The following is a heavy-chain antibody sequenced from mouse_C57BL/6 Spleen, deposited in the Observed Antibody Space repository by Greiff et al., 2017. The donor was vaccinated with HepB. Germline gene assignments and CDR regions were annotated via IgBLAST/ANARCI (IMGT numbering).Heavy chain of an antibody. V-gene: IGHV5-9-1*02. D-gene: IGHD1-1*01. CDR3: TTYYYGHDY. Sequence: EVKVVESGEGLVKPGGSLKLSCAASGFTFSSYAMSWVRQTPEKRLEWVAYISSGGDYIYYADTVKGRFTISRDNARNTLYLQMSSLKSEDTAMYYCTTYYYGHDYWGQGTTLTVSS. CDR2: ISSGGDYI. CDR1: GFTFSSYA. J-gene: IGHJ2*01.